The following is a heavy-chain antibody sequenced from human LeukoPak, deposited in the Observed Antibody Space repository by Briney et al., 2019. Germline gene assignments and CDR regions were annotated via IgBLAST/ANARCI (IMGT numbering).Heavy chain of an antibody. D-gene: IGHD6-19*01. J-gene: IGHJ4*02. V-gene: IGHV3-7*03. CDR2: IKQDGSEK. CDR1: GFTFSSRDW. CDR3: AKDRDPLASSGWPWAYFDY. Sequence: PGGSLRLSCVASGFTFSSRDWMTWVRQAPGKGLEWVANIKQDGSEKNYVDSVKGRFTISRDNAKNTVFLQMNSLRAEDTAIYHCAKDRDPLASSGWPWAYFDYWGQGIMVIVSS.